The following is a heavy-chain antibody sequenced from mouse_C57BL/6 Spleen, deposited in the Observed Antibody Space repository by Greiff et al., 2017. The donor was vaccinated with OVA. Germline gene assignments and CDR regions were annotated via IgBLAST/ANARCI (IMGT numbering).Heavy chain of an antibody. CDR3: ASYDYSLDY. J-gene: IGHJ2*01. CDR2: IDPSDSYT. CDR1: GYTFTSYW. Sequence: VQLQQPGAELVRPGTSVKLSCKASGYTFTSYWMHWVKHRPGQGLEWIGVIDPSDSYTNYNQQFKGKATLTVDTSSSTDYMQLSSLTSEDSAVYYCASYDYSLDYWGQGTTLTVSS. V-gene: IGHV1-59*01. D-gene: IGHD2-4*01.